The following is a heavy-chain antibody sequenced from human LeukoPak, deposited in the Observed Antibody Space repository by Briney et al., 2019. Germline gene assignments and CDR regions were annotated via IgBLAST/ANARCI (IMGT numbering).Heavy chain of an antibody. J-gene: IGHJ6*03. CDR2: INHSGST. CDR3: ARGHPRYYYMDV. Sequence: SETLSLTCAVYGGSFSGYYWSWIRQPPGKGLEWIGEINHSGSTNYNPSLKSRVTISVDTSKNQFSLKLSSVTAADTAVYYCARGHPRYYYMDVWGKGTTVTVSS. CDR1: GGSFSGYY. V-gene: IGHV4-34*01.